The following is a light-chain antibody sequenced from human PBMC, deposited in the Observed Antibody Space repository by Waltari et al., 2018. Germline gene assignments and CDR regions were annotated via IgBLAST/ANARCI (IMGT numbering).Light chain of an antibody. CDR3: QQYHNLPLT. V-gene: IGKV1-33*01. Sequence: DIQMTQSPSSLSASVGDRVTITCQASQGITNFLNWYQQKPGTAPKVLIYDASRLERGVPSRFSGSGSGTDFTVTITSLQPEDVATYYCQQYHNLPLTFGGGTKVEIK. CDR2: DAS. J-gene: IGKJ4*01. CDR1: QGITNF.